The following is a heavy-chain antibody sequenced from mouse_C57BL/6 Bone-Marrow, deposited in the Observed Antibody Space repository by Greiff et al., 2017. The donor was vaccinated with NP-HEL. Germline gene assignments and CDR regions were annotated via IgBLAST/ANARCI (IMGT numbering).Heavy chain of an antibody. D-gene: IGHD1-1*01. V-gene: IGHV14-1*01. CDR2: IDPEDGDT. CDR3: TSAGYIENSVGSYDLDD. J-gene: IGHJ2*01. Sequence: VQLQQSGAELVRPGASVKLSCTASGFNFKDYYMHWVKQRPEQGLEWIGRIDPEDGDTEYASKFQGKATLTVDKSSNPAYLQLSSLPSEDTAVFYDTSAGYIENSVGSYDLDDWGQGTTVTVSS. CDR1: GFNFKDYY.